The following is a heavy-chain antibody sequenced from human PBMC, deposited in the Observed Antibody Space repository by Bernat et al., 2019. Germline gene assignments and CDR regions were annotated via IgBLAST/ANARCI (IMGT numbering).Heavy chain of an antibody. J-gene: IGHJ4*02. CDR2: ISAGGGGT. V-gene: IGHV3-23*01. CDR3: AKEGYSRGVIDF. D-gene: IGHD6-13*01. Sequence: EVQLLESGGGLVQPGGSLRLSCAASGFTYGNYAMSWVRQAPGKGLEWVSSISAGGGGTYFGDSVRGRFTISRDNSKNTLNLQMNSLRAEDTDVYYCAKEGYSRGVIDFWGQGTLVIVSS. CDR1: GFTYGNYA.